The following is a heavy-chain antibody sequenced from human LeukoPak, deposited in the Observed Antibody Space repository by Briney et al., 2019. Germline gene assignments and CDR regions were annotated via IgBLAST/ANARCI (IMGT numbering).Heavy chain of an antibody. J-gene: IGHJ4*02. D-gene: IGHD1-1*01. Sequence: ASVKVSCKASGYTFTSHGISWLRQAPGQGLEWMGWVSGYNGDSNNAQKFKGRVTMTADTSTNTAYMEMRSLRYDDTAVYYCARGIDLGQLYYFDYWGQGTLVTVSS. CDR1: GYTFTSHG. V-gene: IGHV1-18*04. CDR2: VSGYNGDS. CDR3: ARGIDLGQLYYFDY.